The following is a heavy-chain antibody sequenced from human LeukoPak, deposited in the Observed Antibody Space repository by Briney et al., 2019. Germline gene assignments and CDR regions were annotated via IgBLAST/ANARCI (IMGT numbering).Heavy chain of an antibody. CDR3: ARDLDIAVAGTSDAFDI. Sequence: TGGSLRLSCAASGFTFSSYEMNWVRQAPGKGLERVSYISSSGSTIYYADSVNGRFTISRDNAKNSLYLQINSLRAEDTAVYYCARDLDIAVAGTSDAFDIWGQGTMVTGSS. V-gene: IGHV3-48*03. J-gene: IGHJ3*02. D-gene: IGHD6-19*01. CDR2: ISSSGSTI. CDR1: GFTFSSYE.